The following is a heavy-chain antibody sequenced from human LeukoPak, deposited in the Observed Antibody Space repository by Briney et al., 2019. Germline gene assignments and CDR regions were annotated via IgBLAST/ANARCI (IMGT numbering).Heavy chain of an antibody. J-gene: IGHJ6*03. D-gene: IGHD5/OR15-5a*01. Sequence: SETLSLTCTVSGGSISSYYWGWIRQPPGKGLEWIGSIYYSGSTYYNPSLKSRVTISVDTSKNQFSLKLSSVTAADTAVYYCARHSTYYYYYYMDVWGKGTTVTISS. CDR3: ARHSTYYYYYYMDV. CDR1: GGSISSYY. V-gene: IGHV4-39*01. CDR2: IYYSGST.